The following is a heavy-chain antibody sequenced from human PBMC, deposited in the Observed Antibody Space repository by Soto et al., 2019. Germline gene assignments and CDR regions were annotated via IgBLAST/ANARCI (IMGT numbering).Heavy chain of an antibody. V-gene: IGHV3-74*01. CDR1: GFTFSSYW. J-gene: IGHJ4*02. D-gene: IGHD3-9*01. Sequence: EVQLVESGGGLVQPGGSLRLSCAASGFTFSSYWMHWVRQAPGKGLVWVSRINSDGISTSYADSVKGRFTISRNNAKNTLYLQMNSLRAEDTAVYYCARQWTNYDILTGYFQYYFDYWGQGTLVTVSS. CDR3: ARQWTNYDILTGYFQYYFDY. CDR2: INSDGIST.